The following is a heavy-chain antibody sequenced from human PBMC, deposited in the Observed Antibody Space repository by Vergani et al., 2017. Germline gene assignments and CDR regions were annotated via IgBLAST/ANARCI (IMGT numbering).Heavy chain of an antibody. CDR2: ICHTEDT. D-gene: IGHD3-16*01. J-gene: IGHJ4*02. CDR1: GDSISSNNC. CDR3: ATIGDGRWGYYFDY. Sequence: QVQLQESGPGLVKPPGTLSLTCAVSGDSISSNNCWTWVRQPPGKGLGWIGEICHTEDTKYSPSLKSRVTVSVDESGNLFSLRLNSVTAADTAVYYCATIGDGRWGYYFDYWGQGILVTVSS. V-gene: IGHV4-4*03.